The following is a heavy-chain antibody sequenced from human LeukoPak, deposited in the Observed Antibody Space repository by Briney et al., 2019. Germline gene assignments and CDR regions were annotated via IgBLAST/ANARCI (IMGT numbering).Heavy chain of an antibody. V-gene: IGHV3-53*01. CDR2: IYSGGST. CDR1: GFTVSSNY. Sequence: GGSLRLSCAASGFTVSSNYMSWVRQAPGKGLEWVSVIYSGGSTYYADSVKGRFTISRDNSKNTLYLQMNSLRAEDTAVYYCAREVNGVPAGVWGQGTLVTVSS. CDR3: AREVNGVPAGV. J-gene: IGHJ4*02. D-gene: IGHD2-2*01.